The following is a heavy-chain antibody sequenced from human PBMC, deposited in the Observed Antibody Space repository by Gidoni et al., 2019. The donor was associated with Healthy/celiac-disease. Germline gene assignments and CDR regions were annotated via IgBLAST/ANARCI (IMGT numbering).Heavy chain of an antibody. V-gene: IGHV1-69*01. CDR3: ARDRHPYYYGSGSAFDY. Sequence: WMGGIIPIFGTANYAQKFQGRVTITADESTSTAYMELSSLRSEDTAVYYCARDRHPYYYGSGSAFDYWGQGTLVTVSS. D-gene: IGHD3-10*01. J-gene: IGHJ4*02. CDR2: IIPIFGTA.